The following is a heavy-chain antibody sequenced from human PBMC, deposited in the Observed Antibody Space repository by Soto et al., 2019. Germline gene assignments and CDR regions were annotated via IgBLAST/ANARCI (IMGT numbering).Heavy chain of an antibody. D-gene: IGHD3-10*01. CDR3: ARQPKGLWFGEKHNWFDP. V-gene: IGHV4-39*01. CDR1: GGSISSSSYY. CDR2: IYYSGST. J-gene: IGHJ5*02. Sequence: SETLSLTCTVSGGSISSSSYYWGWIRQPPGKGLEWIGSIYYSGSTYYNPSLKSRVTISVDTSKNQFSLKLSSVTAADTAVYYCARQPKGLWFGEKHNWFDPWGQGTLVTVSS.